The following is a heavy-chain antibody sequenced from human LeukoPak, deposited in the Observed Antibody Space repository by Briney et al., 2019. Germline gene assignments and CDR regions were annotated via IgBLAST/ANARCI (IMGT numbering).Heavy chain of an antibody. Sequence: ASVKVSCKASGYTFTGYYMHWVRQAPGQGLEWMGWINPNSGGTNYAQKFQGRVTMTRDTSISTAYMELSRLRSDDTAVYYCARGPEDIVVVPAVPPDYYYYYYMDVWGKGTTVTVSS. D-gene: IGHD2-2*01. CDR3: ARGPEDIVVVPAVPPDYYYYYYMDV. CDR1: GYTFTGYY. CDR2: INPNSGGT. J-gene: IGHJ6*03. V-gene: IGHV1-2*02.